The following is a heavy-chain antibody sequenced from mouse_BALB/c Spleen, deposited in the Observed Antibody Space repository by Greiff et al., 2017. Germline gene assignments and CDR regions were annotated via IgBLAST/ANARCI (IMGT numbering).Heavy chain of an antibody. J-gene: IGHJ3*01. D-gene: IGHD3-1*01. CDR3: ARDRGAWFAY. CDR1: GFSLTSYG. V-gene: IGHV2-9*02. CDR2: IWAGGST. Sequence: VKLMESGPGLVAPSQSLSITCTVSGFSLTSYGVHRVRQPPGKGLEWLGVIWAGGSTNYNSALMSRLSISKDNSKSQVFLKMNSLQTDDTAMYYCARDRGAWFAYWGQGTLVTVSA.